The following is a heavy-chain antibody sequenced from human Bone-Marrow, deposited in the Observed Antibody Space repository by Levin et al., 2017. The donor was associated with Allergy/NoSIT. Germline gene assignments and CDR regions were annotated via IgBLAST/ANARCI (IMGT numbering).Heavy chain of an antibody. D-gene: IGHD3-3*01. V-gene: IGHV4-59*01. CDR3: ARDGYYDFWSGYYGMDV. CDR1: GGSISSYY. Sequence: SQTLSLTCTVSGGSISSYYWSWIRQPPGKGLEWIGYIYYSGSTNYNPSLKSRVTISVDTSKNQFSLKLSSVTAADTAVYYCARDGYYDFWSGYYGMDVWGQGTTVTVSS. J-gene: IGHJ6*02. CDR2: IYYSGST.